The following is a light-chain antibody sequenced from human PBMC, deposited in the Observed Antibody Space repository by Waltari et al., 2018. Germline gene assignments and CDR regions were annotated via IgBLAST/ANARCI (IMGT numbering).Light chain of an antibody. Sequence: DIVMTQSPDSLAMSLGERATINCRSSRSILSRANNKNYLGWYQKKPGQPPKLLFYWASTRQSGVPDRFSASGSGTDFSLTISSLQAEDVAVYYCQEYYTIPPWAFGQGTKVEIK. CDR2: WAS. CDR3: QEYYTIPPWA. V-gene: IGKV4-1*01. J-gene: IGKJ1*01. CDR1: RSILSRANNKNY.